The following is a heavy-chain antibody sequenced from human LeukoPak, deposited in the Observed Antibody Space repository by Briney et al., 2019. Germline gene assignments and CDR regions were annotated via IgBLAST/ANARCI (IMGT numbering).Heavy chain of an antibody. V-gene: IGHV1-2*02. CDR2: INPNSGGT. Sequence: ASVKVSCKASGGTFSSYAISWVRQAPGQGLEWMGWINPNSGGTNYAQKFQGRVTMTRDTSISTAYMELSRLRSDDTAVYYCARDWNSLFDYWGQGTLVTVSS. D-gene: IGHD1-1*01. J-gene: IGHJ4*02. CDR1: GGTFSSYA. CDR3: ARDWNSLFDY.